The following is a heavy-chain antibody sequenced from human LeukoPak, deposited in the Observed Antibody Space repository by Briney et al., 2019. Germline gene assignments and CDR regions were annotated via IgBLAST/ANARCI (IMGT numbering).Heavy chain of an antibody. Sequence: GASVKVSCKAAGYSFTTFHINWVRQAPGQGPEWMGWVNPDTGNTGSAQKFQGRVTITQSSSVTTVYMELSSLTSEDTAVYYCARRGLVAGIYDLVYGFDLWGQGTMVTVSS. CDR2: VNPDTGNT. D-gene: IGHD3/OR15-3a*01. CDR1: GYSFTTFH. CDR3: ARRGLVAGIYDLVYGFDL. J-gene: IGHJ3*01. V-gene: IGHV1-8*03.